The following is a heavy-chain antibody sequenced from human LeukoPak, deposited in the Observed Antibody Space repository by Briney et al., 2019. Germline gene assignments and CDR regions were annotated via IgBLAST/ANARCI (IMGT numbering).Heavy chain of an antibody. CDR2: ISGYNGDT. Sequence: ASVKVSCKTSGYTFTNYDIYWVRQAPGQGFECMGWISGYNGDTSYAQILQGRFTVTTDTSTSTAYMELRSLTYDDTAVYYCARAGYCGDGGCRGGSAFDVWGQGTVVTVSS. J-gene: IGHJ3*01. V-gene: IGHV1-18*01. CDR3: ARAGYCGDGGCRGGSAFDV. CDR1: GYTFTNYD. D-gene: IGHD2-15*01.